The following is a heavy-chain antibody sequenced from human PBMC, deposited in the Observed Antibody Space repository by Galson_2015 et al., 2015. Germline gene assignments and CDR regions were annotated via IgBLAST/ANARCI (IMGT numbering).Heavy chain of an antibody. J-gene: IGHJ4*02. D-gene: IGHD2-15*01. V-gene: IGHV3-48*02. Sequence: SLRLSCAASGFTFSSYSMNWVRLAPGKGLEWVSYISSSSSTIYYADSVKGRFTISRDNAKNSLYLQMNSLRDEDTAVYYCAREPYCSGGSCYGFDYWGQGTLVTVSS. CDR3: AREPYCSGGSCYGFDY. CDR2: ISSSSSTI. CDR1: GFTFSSYS.